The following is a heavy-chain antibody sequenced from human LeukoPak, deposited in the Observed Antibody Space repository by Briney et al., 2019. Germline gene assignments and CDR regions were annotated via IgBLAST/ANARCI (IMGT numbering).Heavy chain of an antibody. J-gene: IGHJ4*02. D-gene: IGHD6-13*01. CDR1: GFTCSSYT. Sequence: GGSLRLSCAASGFTCSSYTMNWVRQAPGKGLEWVSSVSSSSSSYIYYADSVRGRFTISRDNAKNSLYLQMNSLRAEDTAVYYCARVGSNWSYDHWGQGTLVTVSS. CDR3: ARVGSNWSYDH. V-gene: IGHV3-21*01. CDR2: VSSSSSSYI.